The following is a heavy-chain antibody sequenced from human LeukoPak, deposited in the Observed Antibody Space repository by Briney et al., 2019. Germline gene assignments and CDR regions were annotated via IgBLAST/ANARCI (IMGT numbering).Heavy chain of an antibody. CDR1: GLTFRGNL. CDR3: ARESSSRRFVFDV. V-gene: IGHV3-30*15. CDR2: SSSDGGEQ. D-gene: IGHD6-13*01. J-gene: IGHJ3*01. Sequence: PGTSLRLSCAASGLTFRGNLLHWVRQAPGKGLEWVAGSSSDGGEQYYADSVKGRFTFSRDNSKSTLVLQMSSLRPDDTAVYYCARESSSRRFVFDVWGQGTLVTVSS.